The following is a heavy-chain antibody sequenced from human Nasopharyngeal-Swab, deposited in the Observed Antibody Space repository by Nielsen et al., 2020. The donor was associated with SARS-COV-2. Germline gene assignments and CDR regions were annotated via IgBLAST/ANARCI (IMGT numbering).Heavy chain of an antibody. J-gene: IGHJ6*02. V-gene: IGHV3-9*01. Sequence: SLKISCAASGFTFDDYAMHWVRQAPGKGLEWVAGITWNSGSIDYADSVKGRFTVSRDNAKHSLHLQMNSLRAEDTALYYCTKGLLFAGVVSYNRHYSYGLDVWGQGTTVTVSS. CDR1: GFTFDDYA. D-gene: IGHD3-3*01. CDR2: ITWNSGSI. CDR3: TKGLLFAGVVSYNRHYSYGLDV.